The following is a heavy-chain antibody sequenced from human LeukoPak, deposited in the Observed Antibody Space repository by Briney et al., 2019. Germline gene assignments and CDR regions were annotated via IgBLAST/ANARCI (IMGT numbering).Heavy chain of an antibody. CDR2: ISSSSSYI. Sequence: GGSLRLSCAASGFTFSNYAINWVRQAPGKGLEWVSSISSSSSYIYYADSVKGRFTISRDNAKNSLYLQMNSLRAEDTAVYYCAKGAEYSSSSPFDYWGQGTLVTVSS. J-gene: IGHJ4*02. V-gene: IGHV3-21*04. CDR1: GFTFSNYA. D-gene: IGHD6-6*01. CDR3: AKGAEYSSSSPFDY.